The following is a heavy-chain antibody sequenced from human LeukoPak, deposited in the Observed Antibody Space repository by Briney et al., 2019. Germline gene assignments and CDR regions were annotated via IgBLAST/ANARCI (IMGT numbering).Heavy chain of an antibody. V-gene: IGHV3-48*03. CDR1: GFTFSSYE. D-gene: IGHD3-9*01. CDR3: AKDAETGYYDILTGYHYDSSFFDY. Sequence: AGGSLRLSCAASGFTFSSYEMNWVRQAPGKGLEWVSYISSSGSTIYYADSVKGRFTISRDNSKNTLYLQMNSLRAEDTAVYYCAKDAETGYYDILTGYHYDSSFFDYWGQGTLVTVSS. CDR2: ISSSGSTI. J-gene: IGHJ4*02.